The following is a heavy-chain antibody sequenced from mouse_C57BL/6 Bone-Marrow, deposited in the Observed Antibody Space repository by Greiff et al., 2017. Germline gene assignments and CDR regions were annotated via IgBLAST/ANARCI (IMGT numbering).Heavy chain of an antibody. CDR1: GFNIKDDY. J-gene: IGHJ4*01. V-gene: IGHV14-4*01. CDR2: IDPENGDT. Sequence: EVQLQQSGAELVRPGASVKLYCTASGFNIKDDYMHWVKQRPEQGLEWIGWIDPENGDTEYASKFQGKATITADTSSNTAYLQLSSLTSEDTAVYYCTYYYGSSYYYAMDYWGQGTSVTVSS. CDR3: TYYYGSSYYYAMDY. D-gene: IGHD1-1*01.